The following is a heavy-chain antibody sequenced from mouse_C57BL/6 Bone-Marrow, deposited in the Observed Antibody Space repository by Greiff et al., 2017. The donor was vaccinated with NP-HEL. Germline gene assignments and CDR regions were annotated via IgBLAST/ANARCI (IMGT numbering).Heavy chain of an antibody. CDR3: ARQLWLRRGYYYAMDY. D-gene: IGHD2-2*01. V-gene: IGHV5-12*01. CDR1: GFTFSDYY. Sequence: EVQGVESGGGLVQPGGSLKLSCAASGFTFSDYYMYWVRQTPEKRLEWVAYISNGGGSTYYPDTVKGRFTISRDNAKNTLYLQMSRLKSEDTAMYYCARQLWLRRGYYYAMDYWGQGTSVTVSS. J-gene: IGHJ4*01. CDR2: ISNGGGST.